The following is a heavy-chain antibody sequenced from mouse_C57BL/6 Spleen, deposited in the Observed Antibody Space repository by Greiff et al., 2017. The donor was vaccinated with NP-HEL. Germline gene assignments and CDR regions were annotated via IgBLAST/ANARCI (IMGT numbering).Heavy chain of an antibody. CDR3: ARHGSNTVMDY. CDR2: ISSCGSYT. D-gene: IGHD1-1*01. V-gene: IGHV5-6*01. J-gene: IGHJ4*01. Sequence: EVMLVESGGDLVKPGGSLKLSCAASGFTFSSYGMSWVRQTPDQRLEWVATISSCGSYTYYPDSVKGRFTSSRDNAKNTLYLQMSSLKSEETSMYYCARHGSNTVMDYWGQGTSVTVSS. CDR1: GFTFSSYG.